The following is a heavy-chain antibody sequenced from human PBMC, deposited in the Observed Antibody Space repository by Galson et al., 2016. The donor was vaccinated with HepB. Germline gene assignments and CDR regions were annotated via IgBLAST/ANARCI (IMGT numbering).Heavy chain of an antibody. CDR3: TRVHREGIAAAGLQI. Sequence: SLRLSCAASGFPFSKYWMHWVRQAPGKGLVWVSRINTDGSSTTYADSVKGRFTISRDNAKNTLYLQMNSLRAEDTALYYCTRVHREGIAAAGLQIWGQRTLVTVSS. CDR1: GFPFSKYW. J-gene: IGHJ4*02. CDR2: INTDGSST. D-gene: IGHD6-13*01. V-gene: IGHV3-74*01.